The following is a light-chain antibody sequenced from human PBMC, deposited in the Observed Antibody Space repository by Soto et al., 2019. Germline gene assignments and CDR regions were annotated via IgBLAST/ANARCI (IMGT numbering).Light chain of an antibody. CDR3: QQYNNWPLT. V-gene: IGKV3-15*01. CDR2: GVS. Sequence: EIVMTQSPATLSVSPGERATLSCRASQSISNNLAWYHQKPGQTPRLLIYGVSTRATGIPARFSGSASGTEFHLTIRSLQSEDFAVYYCQQYNNWPLTFGQGTKLQIK. CDR1: QSISNN. J-gene: IGKJ2*01.